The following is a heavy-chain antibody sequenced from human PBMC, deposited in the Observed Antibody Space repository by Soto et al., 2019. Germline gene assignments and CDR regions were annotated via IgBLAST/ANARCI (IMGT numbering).Heavy chain of an antibody. V-gene: IGHV4-61*08. CDR3: ARGDPFEYSSSGGMDV. CDR1: GGSISSGGYY. J-gene: IGHJ6*02. D-gene: IGHD6-6*01. CDR2: IYYSGST. Sequence: SETLSLTCTVSGGSISSGGYYWSWIRQHPGKGLEWIGYIYYSGSTNYNPSLKSRVTISVDTSKNQFSLKLGSVTAADTAVYYCARGDPFEYSSSGGMDVWGQGTTVTVSS.